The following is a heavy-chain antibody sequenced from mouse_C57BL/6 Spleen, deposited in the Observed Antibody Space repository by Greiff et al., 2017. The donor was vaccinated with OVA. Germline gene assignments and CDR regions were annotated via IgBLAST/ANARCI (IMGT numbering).Heavy chain of an antibody. D-gene: IGHD2-5*01. CDR3: ARHEKSNYLWYFDY. CDR2: FFPGSGSI. V-gene: IGHV1-62-2*01. CDR1: GYTFTEYT. Sequence: QVQLQQSGAELVKPGASVKLSCKASGYTFTEYTIHWVKQRSGQGLEWIGWFFPGSGSINNNENFNDKATLTADKSSSTVYMELNRLTSEGSAVYFCARHEKSNYLWYFDYWGQGTTLTVSS. J-gene: IGHJ2*01.